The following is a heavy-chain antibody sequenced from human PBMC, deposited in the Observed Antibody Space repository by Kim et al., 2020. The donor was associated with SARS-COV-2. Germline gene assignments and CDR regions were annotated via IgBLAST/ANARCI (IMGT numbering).Heavy chain of an antibody. J-gene: IGHJ6*02. CDR1: GFTFDDYA. D-gene: IGHD5-18*01. V-gene: IGHV3-43*02. CDR2: IRGDGGST. CDR3: AKGGSGYSYGWVVGDYYYGMDV. Sequence: GGSLRLSCAASGFTFDDYAMHWVRQAPGKGLEWVSLIRGDGGSTYYADSVKGRFTISRDNSKNSLYLQMNSLRTKDTALYYCAKGGSGYSYGWVVGDYYYGMDVWGQGTTVTVSS.